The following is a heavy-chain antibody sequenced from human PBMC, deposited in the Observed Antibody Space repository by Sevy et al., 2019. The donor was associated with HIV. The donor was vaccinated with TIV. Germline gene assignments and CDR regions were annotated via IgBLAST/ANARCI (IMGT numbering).Heavy chain of an antibody. V-gene: IGHV3-21*06. Sequence: GGSLRLSCAASGFTFSSYSMNWVRQAPGKGLEWVSSISGISNYIYYADSVKGRFTISRDNAKSSLYLQMNSLRAEDTAVYYCAREGSLRYFDLWGRGTLVTVSS. CDR3: AREGSLRYFDL. J-gene: IGHJ2*01. CDR2: ISGISNYI. CDR1: GFTFSSYS. D-gene: IGHD3-10*01.